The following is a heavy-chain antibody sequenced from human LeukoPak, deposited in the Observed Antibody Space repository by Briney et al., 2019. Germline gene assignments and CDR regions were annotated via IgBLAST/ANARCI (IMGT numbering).Heavy chain of an antibody. V-gene: IGHV1-46*01. D-gene: IGHD2-2*01. CDR2: INPSGGDT. CDR3: ARECRVVPGVHNVGMTSYYNGMDV. Sequence: ASVKVSCKPSGYTFTSYYMHWARQAPGQGLEWMGIINPSGGDTSYAQKFQGRVTTTRDPSTSTVYMEVVSLRPEDTAVYYCARECRVVPGVHNVGMTSYYNGMDVWGQGTTVTVSS. CDR1: GYTFTSYY. J-gene: IGHJ6*02.